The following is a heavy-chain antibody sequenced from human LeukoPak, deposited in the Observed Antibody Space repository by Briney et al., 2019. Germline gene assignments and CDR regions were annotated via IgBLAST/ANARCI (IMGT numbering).Heavy chain of an antibody. CDR2: IYYSGST. J-gene: IGHJ4*02. Sequence: SETLSLTCTVSGGSISSDGYYWSWIRQPPGKGLEWIGHIYYSGSTNYNPSLKSRVTISVDTSKNQFSLKLSSVTAADTAVYYCARVPDVYQLHIDYWGQGTLVTVSS. CDR1: GGSISSDGYY. CDR3: ARVPDVYQLHIDY. D-gene: IGHD2-2*01. V-gene: IGHV4-61*08.